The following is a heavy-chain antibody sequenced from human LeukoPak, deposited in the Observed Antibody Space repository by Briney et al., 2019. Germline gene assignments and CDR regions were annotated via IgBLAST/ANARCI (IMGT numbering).Heavy chain of an antibody. CDR1: GFNFSGYA. CDR2: ISGSGGST. CDR3: AKGQTTVMAFDI. V-gene: IGHV3-23*01. Sequence: GGSLRLSCAASGFNFSGYAMSWVRQAPGKGLEWVSAISGSGGSTYYADSVKGRFTISRDNSQNTLYLQVNSLRAEDTAVYYCAKGQTTVMAFDIWGQGTMVTVSS. D-gene: IGHD4-17*01. J-gene: IGHJ3*02.